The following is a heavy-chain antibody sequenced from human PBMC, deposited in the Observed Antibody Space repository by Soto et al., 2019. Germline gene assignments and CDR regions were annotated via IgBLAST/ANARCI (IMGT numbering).Heavy chain of an antibody. Sequence: SAKVSSEASGGTLNSYASSSLRQAPGQGLEWMGGIIPIFGTANYAQKFQGRVTITADESTSTAYMELSSLRSEDTAVYYCARAYGYAFDIRGQRTMVTVSS. CDR2: IIPIFGTA. J-gene: IGHJ3*02. CDR1: GGTLNSYA. D-gene: IGHD4-17*01. V-gene: IGHV1-69*13. CDR3: ARAYGYAFDI.